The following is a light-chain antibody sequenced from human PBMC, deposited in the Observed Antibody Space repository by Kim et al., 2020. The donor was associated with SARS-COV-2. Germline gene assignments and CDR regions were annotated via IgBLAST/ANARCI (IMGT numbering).Light chain of an antibody. CDR1: SGHSTYD. J-gene: IGLJ2*01. Sequence: GASVKLTCTPSSGHSTYDITWHQQQPGKGPRYLMKLNSDGRHIKGDGIPDRFSGSSSGAERYLTISSLQSEDEADYYCHTWSTAIVFGGGTKLTVL. V-gene: IGLV4-69*01. CDR3: HTWSTAIV. CDR2: LNSDGRH.